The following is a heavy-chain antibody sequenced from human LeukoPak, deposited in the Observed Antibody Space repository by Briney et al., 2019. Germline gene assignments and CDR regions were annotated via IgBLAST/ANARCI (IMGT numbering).Heavy chain of an antibody. CDR3: ATYRQVLLPFES. CDR1: GFTFSNYA. V-gene: IGHV3-23*01. Sequence: PGGSLRLSCSASGFTFSNYAMNWVRQAPGKGLEWVSAIGGSGGSSYYADSVKGRVTISRDNSKNTLYLQMNSLRAEDTAVYYCATYRQVLLPFESWGQGTLVTVSS. D-gene: IGHD2-8*02. CDR2: IGGSGGSS. J-gene: IGHJ4*02.